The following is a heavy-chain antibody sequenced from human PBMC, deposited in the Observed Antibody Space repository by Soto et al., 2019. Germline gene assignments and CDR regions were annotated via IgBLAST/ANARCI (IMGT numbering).Heavy chain of an antibody. CDR3: AKRATGTYFDY. J-gene: IGHJ4*02. V-gene: IGHV3-23*01. CDR1: GFTFSNFA. Sequence: GGSLRLSCAASGFTFSNFAMTWVRQTPGKGLEWVSAISASGSTYFEDSVKGRFTISRDNSKNTLYLQMNSLRAEDTAVYYCAKRATGTYFDYWGQGTLVTVSS. D-gene: IGHD1-1*01. CDR2: ISASGST.